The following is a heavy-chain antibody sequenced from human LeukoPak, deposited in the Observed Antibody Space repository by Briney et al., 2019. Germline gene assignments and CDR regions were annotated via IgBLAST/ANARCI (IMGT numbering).Heavy chain of an antibody. CDR2: INQGGSEE. Sequence: PGGSLGLSCAASGFTFSNYYMSWVRQAPGKGLEWVANINQGGSEEYYVDSVKGRFTISRDNAKNSLYLQMNSLRTEDTAVYYCASGNNDWSLGGQGTLVTVSS. V-gene: IGHV3-7*03. D-gene: IGHD3-9*01. CDR3: ASGNNDWSL. CDR1: GFTFSNYY. J-gene: IGHJ4*02.